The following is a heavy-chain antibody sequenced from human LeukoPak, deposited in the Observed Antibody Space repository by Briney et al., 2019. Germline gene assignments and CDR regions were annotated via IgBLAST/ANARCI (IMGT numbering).Heavy chain of an antibody. J-gene: IGHJ3*02. CDR3: ARVGVYCSGGSCYSYAFDI. D-gene: IGHD2-15*01. V-gene: IGHV1-69*13. CDR2: IIPIFGTA. Sequence: ASVKVSCKASGGTFSSYAISWVRQAPRQGLEWMGGIIPIFGTANYAQKFQGRVTITADESTSTAYMELSSLRSEDTAVYYCARVGVYCSGGSCYSYAFDIWGQGTMVTVSS. CDR1: GGTFSSYA.